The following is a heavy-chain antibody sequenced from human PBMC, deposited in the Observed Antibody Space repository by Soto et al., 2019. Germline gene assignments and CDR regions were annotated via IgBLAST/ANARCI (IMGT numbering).Heavy chain of an antibody. CDR3: EGGNKADY. Sequence: GGSLRLSCAASGFTFSNYGMHWVRPAPGKGLEWVAVMRNDESNKYYADSVKGRFTISRDNSKNTLYLQMNSLRAEDTAVYYCEGGNKADYWGQGSLVTVSS. CDR2: MRNDESNK. J-gene: IGHJ4*02. V-gene: IGHV3-33*01. CDR1: GFTFSNYG.